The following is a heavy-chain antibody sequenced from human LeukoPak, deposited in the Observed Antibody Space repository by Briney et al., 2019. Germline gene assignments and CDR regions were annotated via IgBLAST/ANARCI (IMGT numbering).Heavy chain of an antibody. Sequence: GASVKVSCKASGYTFTVYYMHWVRQAPGQGLEWMGRINPNSGGTNYAQKFQGRVTMTRDTSISTAYMELSRLRSDDTAVYYCARDMTSWRYYYYGMDVWGQGTTVTVSS. D-gene: IGHD2-2*01. CDR1: GYTFTVYY. CDR3: ARDMTSWRYYYYGMDV. V-gene: IGHV1-2*06. CDR2: INPNSGGT. J-gene: IGHJ6*02.